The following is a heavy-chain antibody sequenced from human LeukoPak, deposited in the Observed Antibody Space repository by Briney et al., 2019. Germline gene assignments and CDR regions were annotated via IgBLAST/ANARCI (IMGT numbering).Heavy chain of an antibody. CDR2: ISSSSSTI. J-gene: IGHJ6*04. Sequence: GGSLRLSCAASGFTFSSYSMNWVRQAPGKGLEWVSYISSSSSTIYYADSVKGRFTISRDNAKNSLYLQMNSLRAEDTAVYYCARDRTIVAAMDVWGKGTTVTVSS. CDR1: GFTFSSYS. CDR3: ARDRTIVAAMDV. V-gene: IGHV3-48*01. D-gene: IGHD5-12*01.